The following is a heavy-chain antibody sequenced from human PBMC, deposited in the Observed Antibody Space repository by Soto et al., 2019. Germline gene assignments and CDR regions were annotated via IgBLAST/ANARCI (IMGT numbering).Heavy chain of an antibody. V-gene: IGHV1-3*01. J-gene: IGHJ4*02. CDR1: GYTFTSYA. Sequence: GASVKVSCKASGYTFTSYAMHWVRQAPGQRLEWMGWINAGNGNTKYSQKFQGRVTITRDTSASTAYMELNSLRAEDTAVYYCARDRRITGTLLFDYWGQGTLVTVSS. D-gene: IGHD1-20*01. CDR2: INAGNGNT. CDR3: ARDRRITGTLLFDY.